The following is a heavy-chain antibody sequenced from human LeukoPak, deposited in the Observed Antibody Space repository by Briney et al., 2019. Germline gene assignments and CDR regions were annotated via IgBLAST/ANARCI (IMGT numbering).Heavy chain of an antibody. V-gene: IGHV4-34*01. CDR1: GGSFSGYY. CDR2: INHSGST. J-gene: IGHJ5*02. CDR3: ARGSIAVAPNRFDP. D-gene: IGHD6-19*01. Sequence: SETLSLTCAVYGGSFSGYYWSWIRQPPGKGLEWIGEINHSGSTNYNPSLKSRVTISVDTSKNQFSLKLSSVTAADTAVYYCARGSIAVAPNRFDPWGQGTLVTVSS.